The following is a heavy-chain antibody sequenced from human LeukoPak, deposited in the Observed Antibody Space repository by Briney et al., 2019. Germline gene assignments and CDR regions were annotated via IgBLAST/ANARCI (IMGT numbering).Heavy chain of an antibody. CDR3: ARDKGYYDSSGYYPYYYYYGMDV. CDR2: IRYDGSNK. Sequence: GGSLRLSCAASGFTFSSYAMHWVRQAPGKGLEWVAFIRYDGSNKYYADSVKGRFTISRDNSKNTLYLQTNSLRAEDTAVYYCARDKGYYDSSGYYPYYYYYGMDVWGQGTTVTVSS. CDR1: GFTFSSYA. D-gene: IGHD3-22*01. V-gene: IGHV3-30*02. J-gene: IGHJ6*02.